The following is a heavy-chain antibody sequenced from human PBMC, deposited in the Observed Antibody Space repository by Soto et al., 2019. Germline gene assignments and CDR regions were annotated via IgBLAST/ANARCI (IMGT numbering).Heavy chain of an antibody. D-gene: IGHD3-3*01. Sequence: QVQLVQSGAEVKKPGSSVKVSCKASGGTFSSYAISWVRQAPGQGLEWMGGIIPIFGTANYAQKFQGRVTITADESTSTAYMELSSLRSEDTAVYYCARGRHRITIFGVVIRDGMDVWGQGTTVTVSS. CDR2: IIPIFGTA. V-gene: IGHV1-69*01. CDR1: GGTFSSYA. J-gene: IGHJ6*02. CDR3: ARGRHRITIFGVVIRDGMDV.